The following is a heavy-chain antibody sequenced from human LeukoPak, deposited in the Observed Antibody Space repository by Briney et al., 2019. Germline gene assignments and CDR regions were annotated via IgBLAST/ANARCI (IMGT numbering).Heavy chain of an antibody. Sequence: EGSLRLSCAVSGFTFSNYAMSWVRQAPGKGLEWVSAISSSGGSTFYAHSVKGRFTISRDNPKNILYLQMNSLSAEDTAVYYCAKDDDISGVVTASLDSWGQGSLVTVS. V-gene: IGHV3-23*01. J-gene: IGHJ5*01. CDR1: GFTFSNYA. CDR3: AKDDDISGVVTASLDS. D-gene: IGHD3-3*01. CDR2: ISSSGGST.